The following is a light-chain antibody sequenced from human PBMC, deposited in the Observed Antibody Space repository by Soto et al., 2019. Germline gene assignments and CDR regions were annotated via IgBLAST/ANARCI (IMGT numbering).Light chain of an antibody. CDR1: QSINNY. CDR3: QLRFIWQDT. V-gene: IGKV3-11*01. Sequence: ILLAQSPVTTSSCAGERATLSCRASQSINNYLAWYQQKPGQAPRLLIYDASNRATGIPARFSGSGSGTDFTLTIISLEPEDFTVYYCQLRFIWQDTFGQVARLEIK. CDR2: DAS. J-gene: IGKJ5*01.